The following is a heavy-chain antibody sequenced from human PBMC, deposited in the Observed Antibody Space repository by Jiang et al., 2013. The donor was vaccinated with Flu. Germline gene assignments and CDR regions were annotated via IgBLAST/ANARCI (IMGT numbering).Heavy chain of an antibody. J-gene: IGHJ4*02. D-gene: IGHD1-26*01. V-gene: IGHV3-23*01. CDR1: GFTFTTYA. CDR2: ISGSGGTT. Sequence: VQLLESGGGLVQPGGSLRLSCAASGFTFTTYAMSWVRQAPGKGLEWVSAISGSGGTTNYADSVKGRFTISRDNSKNTLYVQMNSLRAEDTAVYYCAKDASITTSGTFLLLNYFDYWGQGTLVTVSS. CDR3: AKDASITTSGTFLLLNYFDY.